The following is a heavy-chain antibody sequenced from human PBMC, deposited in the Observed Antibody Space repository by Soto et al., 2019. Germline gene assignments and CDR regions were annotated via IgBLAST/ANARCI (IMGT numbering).Heavy chain of an antibody. CDR1: GFTFSDNY. J-gene: IGHJ5*02. CDR2: ISDSGNII. D-gene: IGHD6-19*01. Sequence: QVQLVESGGGLVKPGGSLRLSCAASGFTFSDNYMTWIRQAPGRGLEWVAYISDSGNIIYYADSVQGRFTVSRDNAKNSLYLQMNSLSAEDPAVYYCARRTRGAGWFDPWGQGTLVTVSS. CDR3: ARRTRGAGWFDP. V-gene: IGHV3-11*01.